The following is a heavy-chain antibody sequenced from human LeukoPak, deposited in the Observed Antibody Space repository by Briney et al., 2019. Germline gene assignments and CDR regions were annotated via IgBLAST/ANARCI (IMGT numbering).Heavy chain of an antibody. Sequence: ASVKVSCKASGYTFRSYGISWVRQAPGQGLEWMGWISAYNGNTNYAQKVQGRVTMTTDTSTSTAYMELRSLRSDDTAVYYCARDPKYLFVVVPAALRFEYWGQGTLVTVSS. CDR1: GYTFRSYG. D-gene: IGHD2-2*01. J-gene: IGHJ4*02. CDR2: ISAYNGNT. CDR3: ARDPKYLFVVVPAALRFEY. V-gene: IGHV1-18*01.